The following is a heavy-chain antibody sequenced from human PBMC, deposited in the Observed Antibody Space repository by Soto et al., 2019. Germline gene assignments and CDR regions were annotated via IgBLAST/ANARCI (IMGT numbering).Heavy chain of an antibody. CDR1: GYTFTSHD. CDR2: MNPNSGNT. D-gene: IGHD4-17*01. Sequence: QVQLVQSGAEVKKSGASVKVSCKASGYTFTSHDINWVRQATGQGLEWMGWMNPNSGNTGYAQKFQGRVTMTRNTSLRTAYMELSSLRSDDTAVYYCARWDYGDYARFDYWGQGTLVTVSS. J-gene: IGHJ4*02. V-gene: IGHV1-8*01. CDR3: ARWDYGDYARFDY.